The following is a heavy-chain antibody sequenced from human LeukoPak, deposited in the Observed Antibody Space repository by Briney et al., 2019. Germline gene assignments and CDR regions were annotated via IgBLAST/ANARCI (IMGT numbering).Heavy chain of an antibody. CDR2: IYTSGST. D-gene: IGHD5-12*01. J-gene: IGHJ4*02. CDR1: GGSFSGYY. CDR3: ARVSGYDWESFYDY. V-gene: IGHV4-59*10. Sequence: PSETLSLTCAVYGGSFSGYYWSWIRQPAGKGLEWIGRIYTSGSTNYNPSLKSRVTISVDTSKNQFSLKLNSVTAADTAVYYCARVSGYDWESFYDYWGQGTLVTVSS.